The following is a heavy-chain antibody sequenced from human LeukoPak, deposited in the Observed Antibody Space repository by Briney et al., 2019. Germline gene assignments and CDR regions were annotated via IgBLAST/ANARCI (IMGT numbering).Heavy chain of an antibody. J-gene: IGHJ6*02. D-gene: IGHD2-15*01. CDR3: ARDYVPCSGGSCYPLVSHLVGYYYYYGMDV. Sequence: ASVKVSCKASGYTFTSYGISWVRQAPGQGLEWMGWISAYNGNTNYAQKLQGRVTMTTDTSTSTAYMELRSLRSDDTAVYYCARDYVPCSGGSCYPLVSHLVGYYYYYGMDVWGQGTTVTVSS. CDR2: ISAYNGNT. V-gene: IGHV1-18*01. CDR1: GYTFTSYG.